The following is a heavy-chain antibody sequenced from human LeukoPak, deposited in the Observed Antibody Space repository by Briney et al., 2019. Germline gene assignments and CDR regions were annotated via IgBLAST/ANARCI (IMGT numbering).Heavy chain of an antibody. CDR2: IYTSGST. CDR1: GGSISSYY. J-gene: IGHJ4*02. CDR3: ARLYSSSWDHYFDY. D-gene: IGHD6-13*01. V-gene: IGHV4-4*07. Sequence: SETLSLTCTVSGGSISSYYWSWIRQPAGKGLEWIGRIYTSGSTNYNPSLKSRVTISVDTSKNQFSLKLSSVTAADTAVYYCARLYSSSWDHYFDYWGQGTLVTVSS.